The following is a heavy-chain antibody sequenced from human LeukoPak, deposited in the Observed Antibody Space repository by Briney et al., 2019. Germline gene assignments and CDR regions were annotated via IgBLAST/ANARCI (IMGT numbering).Heavy chain of an antibody. Sequence: GGSLRLSCAASGFTVSSNYMSWVRQAPGKGLEWVSVIYSGGSTYYADSVKGRFTISRHNSKNTLYLQMNSLRAEDTAVYYCAREPEFGELYFDPWGQGTLVTVSS. CDR3: AREPEFGELYFDP. CDR1: GFTVSSNY. D-gene: IGHD3-10*01. J-gene: IGHJ5*02. V-gene: IGHV3-53*04. CDR2: IYSGGST.